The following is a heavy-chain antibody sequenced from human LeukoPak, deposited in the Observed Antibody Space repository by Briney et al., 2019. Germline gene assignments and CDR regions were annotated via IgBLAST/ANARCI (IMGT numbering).Heavy chain of an antibody. CDR2: INWNGGST. Sequence: GGSLRLSCADSGFTFEDYGMSWVRQAPGKGLEWVSGINWNGGSTGYADSVKGLFTISRDNAKNSLYLQMNSLRAEDTALYYCSKKNQRYCSSTSRPLYHYHYMDVWGERTTVTVSS. V-gene: IGHV3-20*04. D-gene: IGHD2-2*01. CDR3: SKKNQRYCSSTSRPLYHYHYMDV. J-gene: IGHJ6*03. CDR1: GFTFEDYG.